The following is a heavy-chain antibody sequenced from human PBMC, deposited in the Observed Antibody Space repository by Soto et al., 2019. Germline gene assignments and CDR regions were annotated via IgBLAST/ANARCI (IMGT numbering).Heavy chain of an antibody. CDR3: ASNYYDFWSGYFTPFDY. J-gene: IGHJ4*02. Sequence: EVQLVESGGGLVQPGGSLRLSCAASGFTFSSYWMSWVRQAPGKGLEWVANIKQDGSEKCYVDSVKGRFTISRDNAKNSLYLQMNSLRAEDTAVYYCASNYYDFWSGYFTPFDYWGQGTLVTVSS. CDR2: IKQDGSEK. V-gene: IGHV3-7*01. CDR1: GFTFSSYW. D-gene: IGHD3-3*01.